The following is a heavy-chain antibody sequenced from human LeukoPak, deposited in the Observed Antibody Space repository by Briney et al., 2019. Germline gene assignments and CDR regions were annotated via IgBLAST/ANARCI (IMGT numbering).Heavy chain of an antibody. CDR3: ARVDTAMVTADY. V-gene: IGHV1-2*06. D-gene: IGHD5-18*01. J-gene: IGHJ4*02. CDR2: INPNSGGT. Sequence: ASVKVSCKASGYTFTGYYMHWVRQAPGQGLEWMGRINPNSGGTNYAQKFQGRVTMTRDTSISTAYMELSRLRSDDTAVYYCARVDTAMVTADYWGQGTLVTVSS. CDR1: GYTFTGYY.